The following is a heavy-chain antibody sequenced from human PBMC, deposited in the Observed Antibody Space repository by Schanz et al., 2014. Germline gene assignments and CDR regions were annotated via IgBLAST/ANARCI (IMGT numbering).Heavy chain of an antibody. CDR2: ISHSGGSK. CDR3: ARDSRPNYDFLTAYYSIDY. V-gene: IGHV3-23*04. D-gene: IGHD3-9*01. CDR1: GFTFNSYA. J-gene: IGHJ4*02. Sequence: EVQLAESGGGLVQPGGSLRLSCAASGFTFNSYAMTWVRQAPGKGLEWVSSISHSGGSKYYADSVKGRFTISRDNAKNTLYLQMNSLRAEDTAVYYCARDSRPNYDFLTAYYSIDYWGQGTLVTDSS.